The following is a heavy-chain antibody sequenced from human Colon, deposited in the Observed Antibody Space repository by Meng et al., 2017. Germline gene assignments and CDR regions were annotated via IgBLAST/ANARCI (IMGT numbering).Heavy chain of an antibody. CDR3: VRQGMTSYSWSY. J-gene: IGHJ4*02. CDR2: ISQSGTT. Sequence: VRLHWSGHVLVKASGALSLTCAVSSSSIISSNWWSLVRQPPGKGLECIGEISQSGTTYYNPSLKSRVTITGDWSKNQFSLNLNSVTAADTALYYCVRQGMTSYSWSYWGQGTLVTVSS. V-gene: IGHV4-4*02. D-gene: IGHD3-9*01. CDR1: SSSIISSNW.